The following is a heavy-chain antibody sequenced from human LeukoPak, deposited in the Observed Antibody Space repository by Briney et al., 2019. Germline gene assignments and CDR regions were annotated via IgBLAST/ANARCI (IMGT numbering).Heavy chain of an antibody. D-gene: IGHD6-19*01. CDR1: GGSFSHYY. V-gene: IGHV4-34*01. Sequence: SETLSLTCAVYGGSFSHYYWSWIRQPPGKGLEWIGEINHSGSTNYDPSLKSRVTISVDTSKNQFSLKLSSVTAADTAVYYCAARYSSGWEDFDYWGQGTLVTVSS. CDR2: INHSGST. J-gene: IGHJ4*02. CDR3: AARYSSGWEDFDY.